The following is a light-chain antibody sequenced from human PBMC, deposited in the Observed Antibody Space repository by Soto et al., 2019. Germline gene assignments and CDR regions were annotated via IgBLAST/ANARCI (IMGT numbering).Light chain of an antibody. J-gene: IGLJ2*01. Sequence: HPVLTQSPSASASLGASVKLTCTLSSGHSSYAIAWHQQQPEKGPRYLMKLDSDGSHTKGDAIPDRFSGSSSGAERYLTISSLQSEDEADYYCQTGGTGIHVVFGGGTKLTVL. CDR1: SGHSSYA. CDR3: QTGGTGIHVV. V-gene: IGLV4-69*01. CDR2: LDSDGSH.